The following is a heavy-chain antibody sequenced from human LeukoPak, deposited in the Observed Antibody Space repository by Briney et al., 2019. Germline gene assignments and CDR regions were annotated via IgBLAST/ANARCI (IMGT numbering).Heavy chain of an antibody. CDR3: ARRVWGYCSSTSCHVGAFDI. CDR2: IYYSGST. D-gene: IGHD2-2*01. Sequence: SETLSLTCTVSGGSISSSSYYWGWIRQPPGKGLEWIGSIYYSGSTYYNPSLKSRVTMSVDTSKNQFSLKLSSVTAADTAVYYCARRVWGYCSSTSCHVGAFDIWGQGTMVTVSS. V-gene: IGHV4-39*01. J-gene: IGHJ3*02. CDR1: GGSISSSSYY.